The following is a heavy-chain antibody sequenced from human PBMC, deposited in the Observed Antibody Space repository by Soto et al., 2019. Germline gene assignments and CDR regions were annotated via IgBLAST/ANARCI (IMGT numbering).Heavy chain of an antibody. CDR1: GYSFTSYW. CDR2: IYPGDSDT. CDR3: GRPGPYYGSGWYGGSYYYMAV. D-gene: IGHD6-19*01. V-gene: IGHV5-51*01. Sequence: PGESLKISCKGSGYSFTSYWIGWVRQMPGKGLEWMGIIYPGDSDTRYSPSFQGQVTISADKSIRTAYLQWSSLKASDTAMYYCGRPGPYYGSGWYGGSYYYMAVWGKGTGVTVPS. J-gene: IGHJ6*03.